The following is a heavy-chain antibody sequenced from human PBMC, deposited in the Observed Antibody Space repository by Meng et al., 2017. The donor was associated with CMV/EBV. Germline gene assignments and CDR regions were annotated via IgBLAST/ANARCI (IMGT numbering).Heavy chain of an antibody. Sequence: KACGYTFYSYGSSWVRQAPGQGLEWMGWSDAYSGNTDYAQKLQGRVTMATDTSTSTAYMELRSLRSDDTAVYYCAREGYNYGYLFFDCWGQGTLVTVSS. CDR3: AREGYNYGYLFFDC. D-gene: IGHD5-18*01. CDR2: SDAYSGNT. CDR1: GYTFYSYG. V-gene: IGHV1-18*01. J-gene: IGHJ4*02.